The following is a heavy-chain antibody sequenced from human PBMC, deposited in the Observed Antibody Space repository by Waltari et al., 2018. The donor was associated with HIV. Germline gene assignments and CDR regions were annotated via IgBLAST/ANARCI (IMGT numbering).Heavy chain of an antibody. J-gene: IGHJ6*02. Sequence: EVQLVESGGGLVQPGGSLRLSCAASGFPFSSYSRNWVRQAPGKGLEWVSYISSTSNTIYYADSVKGRFTVSRDNAKNSLSLQMNSLRAEDTAVYFCAKEVVALPHYYYYGLDVWGQGTTVTVSS. V-gene: IGHV3-48*04. D-gene: IGHD2-15*01. CDR3: AKEVVALPHYYYYGLDV. CDR2: ISSTSNTI. CDR1: GFPFSSYS.